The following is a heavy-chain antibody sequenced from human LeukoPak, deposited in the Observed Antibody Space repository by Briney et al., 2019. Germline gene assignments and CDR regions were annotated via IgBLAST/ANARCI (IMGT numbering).Heavy chain of an antibody. J-gene: IGHJ5*02. CDR2: ISPYDGDT. CDR3: ARDYCTRGGDCYKEDLFDP. D-gene: IGHD2-21*02. CDR1: GYTFAIYG. Sequence: GASVKVSCKASGYTFAIYGISWVRQAPGQGLEWMAWISPYDGDTNYAQNFEGRVTMTTETSTSTAYMALRSLRSDDTAIYYCARDYCTRGGDCYKEDLFDPWGQGTLVTVSS. V-gene: IGHV1-18*01.